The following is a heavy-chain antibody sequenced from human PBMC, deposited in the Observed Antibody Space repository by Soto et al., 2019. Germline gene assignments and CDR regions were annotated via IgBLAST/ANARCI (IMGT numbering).Heavy chain of an antibody. J-gene: IGHJ5*02. V-gene: IGHV3-53*01. CDR3: ARELPPDR. CDR1: GFPVIRKY. CDR2: IWSAGLT. Sequence: PASSLRISCAASGFPVIRKYMNWVRQAPGKGLEWVSIIWSAGLTYYADSVRGRFTISRDISKNILFLQMNNLRAEDSAIYYCARELPPDRWGQGTLVTVSS. D-gene: IGHD2-15*01.